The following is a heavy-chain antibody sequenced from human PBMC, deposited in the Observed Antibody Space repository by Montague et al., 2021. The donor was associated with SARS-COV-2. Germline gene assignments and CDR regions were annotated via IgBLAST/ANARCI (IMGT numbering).Heavy chain of an antibody. Sequence: SETLSLTCAVYGGSFSGYYWSWIRQPPGKGLEWIGEISHSGSTKYNPSLKSRVTISIDTSKNQFSLKLSSVTAADTAVYYCARHYSATLPAVYWGQGTLVTVSS. CDR1: GGSFSGYY. CDR2: ISHSGST. V-gene: IGHV4-34*01. D-gene: IGHD2-15*01. CDR3: ARHYSATLPAVY. J-gene: IGHJ4*02.